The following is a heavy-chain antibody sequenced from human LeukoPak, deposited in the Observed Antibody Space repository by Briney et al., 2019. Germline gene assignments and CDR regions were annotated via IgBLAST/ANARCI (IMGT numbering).Heavy chain of an antibody. Sequence: GGSLRLSCAASGNYWMHWVRQAPGKGLVWVSRINSGGSGTSYADSVEGRFTISRDNVKNTLYLQMNSLRAEDTAVYYCASSLGPLPHYWGQGTLVTVSS. CDR2: INSGGSGT. D-gene: IGHD7-27*01. CDR1: GNYW. J-gene: IGHJ4*02. CDR3: ASSLGPLPHY. V-gene: IGHV3-74*01.